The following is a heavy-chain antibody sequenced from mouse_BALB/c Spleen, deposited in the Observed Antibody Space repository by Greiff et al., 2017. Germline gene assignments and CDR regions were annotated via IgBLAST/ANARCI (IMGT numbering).Heavy chain of an antibody. CDR2: IDPFNGGT. D-gene: IGHD2-4*01. CDR1: GYSFTSYY. V-gene: IGHV1S135*01. J-gene: IGHJ3*01. CDR3: AAYDYDDWFAY. Sequence: VQLQQSGPELMKPGASVKISCKASGYSFTSYYMHWVKQSHGKSLEWIGYIDPFNGGTSYNQKFKGKATLTVDKSSSTAYMHLSSLTSEDSAVYYCAAYDYDDWFAYWGQGTLVTVAA.